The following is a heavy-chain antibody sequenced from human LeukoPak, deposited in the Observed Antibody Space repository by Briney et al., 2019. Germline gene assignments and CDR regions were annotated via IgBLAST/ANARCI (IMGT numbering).Heavy chain of an antibody. J-gene: IGHJ4*02. CDR1: GGSFSGYY. CDR2: INHSGST. V-gene: IGHV4-34*01. D-gene: IGHD6-19*01. CDR3: ARYSSPYYSSADY. Sequence: KPSETLSLTCAVYGGSFSGYYWSWIRQPPGKGLEWIGEINHSGSTNYNPSLKSRVTISVDTSKNQFSLKLSSVTAADTAVYYCARYSSPYYSSADYWGQGTLVTVSS.